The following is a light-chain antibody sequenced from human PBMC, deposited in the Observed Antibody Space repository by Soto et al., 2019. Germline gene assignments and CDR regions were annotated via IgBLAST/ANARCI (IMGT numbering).Light chain of an antibody. CDR2: DAS. V-gene: IGKV1-5*01. CDR3: QQYHRSSIT. J-gene: IGKJ5*01. CDR1: QSISSW. Sequence: DIQMTQSPSTLPASVGDRVTITCRASQSISSWLAWYQQKPGKAPNLLIYDASTLERGVPSRFSGTGSGTEFTLTISSLQPDDFATYYCQQYHRSSITFGQGTRLEIK.